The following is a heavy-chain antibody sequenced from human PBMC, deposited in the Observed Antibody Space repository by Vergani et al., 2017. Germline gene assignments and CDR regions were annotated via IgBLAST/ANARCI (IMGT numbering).Heavy chain of an antibody. CDR1: GFTFNQYS. Sequence: QVQLVESGGGVVQPGRSLRLSCAASGFTFNQYSMHWVRQAPGKGLDWLAVTWYDGNNKQYADSVKGRFTISRDNSKSTMYLQMNSLRDEDTGVYYCARDLRLLYNRFDPWGQGTLVTVSS. D-gene: IGHD1-14*01. CDR2: TWYDGNNK. J-gene: IGHJ5*02. CDR3: ARDLRLLYNRFDP. V-gene: IGHV3-33*01.